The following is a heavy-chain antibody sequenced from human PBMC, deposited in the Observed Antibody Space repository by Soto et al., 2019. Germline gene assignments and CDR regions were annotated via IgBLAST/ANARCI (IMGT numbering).Heavy chain of an antibody. V-gene: IGHV4-59*01. Sequence: SCKASGYTFTSYDINWVRQPPGKGLEWIGYIYYSGSTNYNPSLKSRVTISVDTSKNQFSLNLRSVTAADTAVYYCARTIGYCTNALCPLDYWGQGTLVTVSS. J-gene: IGHJ4*02. CDR1: GYTFTSYD. D-gene: IGHD2-8*01. CDR3: ARTIGYCTNALCPLDY. CDR2: IYYSGST.